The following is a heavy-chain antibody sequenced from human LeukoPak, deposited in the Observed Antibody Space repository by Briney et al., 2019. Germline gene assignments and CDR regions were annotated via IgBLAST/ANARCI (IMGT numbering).Heavy chain of an antibody. D-gene: IGHD2/OR15-2a*01. CDR3: ARIDFEGYFDY. CDR2: IYHSGTT. V-gene: IGHV4-38-2*01. Sequence: SETLSLTCVVSGYSISSGYYWGWIRQPPGKGLEWIGSIYHSGTTSYNPSLRGRLIISLATSKNQFSLNLSSVTAADTAVCYCARIDFEGYFDYWGQGTLVTVSS. J-gene: IGHJ4*02. CDR1: GYSISSGYY.